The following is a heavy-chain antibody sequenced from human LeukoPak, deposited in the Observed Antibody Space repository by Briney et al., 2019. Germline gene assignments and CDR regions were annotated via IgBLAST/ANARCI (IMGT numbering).Heavy chain of an antibody. D-gene: IGHD2-15*01. CDR1: GYTFTSYD. CDR2: MNPNSGNT. V-gene: IGHV1-8*01. CDR3: ARAGEYCSGGSCYSTWFDP. J-gene: IGHJ5*02. Sequence: ASVKVSCKASGYTFTSYDINWVRQATGQGIEWMGWMNPNSGNTGYAQKFQGRVTMTRNTSISTAYMELSSLRSEDTAVYYCARAGEYCSGGSCYSTWFDPWGQGTLVTVSS.